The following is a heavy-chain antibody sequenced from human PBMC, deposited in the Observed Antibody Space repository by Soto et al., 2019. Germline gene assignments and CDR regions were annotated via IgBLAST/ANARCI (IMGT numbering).Heavy chain of an antibody. CDR2: ISDSGSNT. CDR3: AKDLNPTVAIGWYFDY. D-gene: IGHD5-12*01. Sequence: GGSLRLSCAASGFTFSSYAMNWVRQAPGKGLEWVSGISDSGSNTYYADSVKGRFTFSRDNSKNTLYLQMDSLRAEDTAVYYCAKDLNPTVAIGWYFDYWGQGTLVTVSS. CDR1: GFTFSSYA. J-gene: IGHJ4*02. V-gene: IGHV3-23*01.